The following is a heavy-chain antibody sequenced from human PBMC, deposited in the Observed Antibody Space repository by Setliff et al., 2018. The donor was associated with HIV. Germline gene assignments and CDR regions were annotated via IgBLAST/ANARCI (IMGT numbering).Heavy chain of an antibody. CDR3: ARTAGGGFLTNYYYMDV. Sequence: GGSLRLSCAASGFIFSTFPMHWVRQAPGKGLEWVAVMSGDANSQYYADSVRGRFTISRDNSKNTVYLQMNSLTTEDTAVYYCARTAGGGFLTNYYYMDVWGKGTTVTVSS. D-gene: IGHD3-3*01. J-gene: IGHJ6*03. V-gene: IGHV3-30*01. CDR2: MSGDANSQ. CDR1: GFIFSTFP.